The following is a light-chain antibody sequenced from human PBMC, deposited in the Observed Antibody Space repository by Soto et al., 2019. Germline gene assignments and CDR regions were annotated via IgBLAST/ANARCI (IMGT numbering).Light chain of an antibody. CDR2: WAS. Sequence: DIVMTQSPDSLAVSLGEGATINCKSSQSVLYNSNKKNYLAWYQHKSGQPPKLLIHWASTRESGVPDRFSGSGSGTDFTLDISRLQAEAVAVYYCQEYYSSPFTFGTGTKVEIK. CDR1: QSVLYNSNKKNY. V-gene: IGKV4-1*01. J-gene: IGKJ3*01. CDR3: QEYYSSPFT.